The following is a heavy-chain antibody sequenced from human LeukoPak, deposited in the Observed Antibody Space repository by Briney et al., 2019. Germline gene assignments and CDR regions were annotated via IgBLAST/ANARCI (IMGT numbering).Heavy chain of an antibody. D-gene: IGHD1-26*01. Sequence: ASVKVSCKASGYTFTGYYMHWVRQAPGQGLEWMGIINPSGGSTSYAQKFQGRVTMTRDTSTSTVYMELSSLRSEDTAVYYCARIVGALRGVAAFDIWGQGTMVTVSS. J-gene: IGHJ3*02. CDR1: GYTFTGYY. V-gene: IGHV1-46*01. CDR2: INPSGGST. CDR3: ARIVGALRGVAAFDI.